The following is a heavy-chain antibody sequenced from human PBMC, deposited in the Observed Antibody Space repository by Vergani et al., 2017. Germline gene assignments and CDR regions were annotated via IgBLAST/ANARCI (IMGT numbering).Heavy chain of an antibody. CDR2: ISGSGGST. Sequence: EVQLLASGGGLVQPGGSLRLSCAASGFTFSSYAMSWVRQAPGKGLEWVSAISGSGGSTYYADSVKGRFTISRDNSKNTLYLQMNRLRAEDTAVYYCAKVQGAGELYTATDVWGKGTTVTVSS. J-gene: IGHJ6*04. CDR1: GFTFSSYA. CDR3: AKVQGAGELYTATDV. D-gene: IGHD3-10*01. V-gene: IGHV3-23*01.